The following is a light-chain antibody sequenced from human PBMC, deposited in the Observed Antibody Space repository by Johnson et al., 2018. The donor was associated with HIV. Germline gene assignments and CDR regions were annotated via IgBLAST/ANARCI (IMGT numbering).Light chain of an antibody. CDR3: GTWDSSLSADV. CDR1: SSNIGSNY. CDR2: DNN. Sequence: QSVLTQPPSVSAAPGQKVTISCSGSSSNIGSNYVSWYQQVPGTAPKLLIYDNNKRPSGIPDRFSGSKSGTSATLGITGLQTGDEAEYYCGTWDSSLSADVFGTGTKVTVL. J-gene: IGLJ1*01. V-gene: IGLV1-51*01.